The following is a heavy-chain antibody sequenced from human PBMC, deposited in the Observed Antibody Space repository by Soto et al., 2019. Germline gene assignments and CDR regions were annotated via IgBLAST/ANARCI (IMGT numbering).Heavy chain of an antibody. CDR1: GGSFSGYY. Sequence: SETLSLTCAVYGGSFSGYYWSWIRQPPGKGLEWIGEINHSGSTNYNPSLKSRVTISVDTSKNQFSLKLSSVTAADTAVYYCARRSFGRSIFYYSPQPFNAFYIWGQGTMV. V-gene: IGHV4-34*01. D-gene: IGHD3-22*01. CDR3: ARRSFGRSIFYYSPQPFNAFYI. CDR2: INHSGST. J-gene: IGHJ3*02.